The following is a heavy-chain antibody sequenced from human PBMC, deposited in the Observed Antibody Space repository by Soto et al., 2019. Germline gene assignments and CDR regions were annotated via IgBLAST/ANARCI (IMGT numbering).Heavy chain of an antibody. V-gene: IGHV3-43*01. CDR1: GFTFDDYT. J-gene: IGHJ6*02. D-gene: IGHD6-13*01. CDR3: AKDKGGGSSSWYVDV. Sequence: GGSLRLSCAASGFTFDDYTMHWVRQAPGKGLEWVSLISWDGGSTYYADSVKGRFTISRDNDKNSLYLQMNSLRTEDTALYYCAKDKGGGSSSWYVDVWGQGTTVTVSS. CDR2: ISWDGGST.